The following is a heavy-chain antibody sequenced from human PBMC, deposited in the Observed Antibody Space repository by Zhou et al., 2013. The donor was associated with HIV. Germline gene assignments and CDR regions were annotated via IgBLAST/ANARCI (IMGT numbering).Heavy chain of an antibody. V-gene: IGHV1-18*01. J-gene: IGHJ4*02. CDR1: GYNFGSYG. CDR3: SRDGDYAWGRYGDLDI. Sequence: QAQLVQSAGEMKKPGASVRVSCKASGYNFGSYGINWVRQAPGQGLEWMGWISGYNGNTVYAETFQDRLTLTKDIGTYLVHMELRNLTSDDTAFYYCSRDGDYAWGRYGDLDIWGQGTLVTVSP. CDR2: ISGYNGNT. D-gene: IGHD3-16*01.